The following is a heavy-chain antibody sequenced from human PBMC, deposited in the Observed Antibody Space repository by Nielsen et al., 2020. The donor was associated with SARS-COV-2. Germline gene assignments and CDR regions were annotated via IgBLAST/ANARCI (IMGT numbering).Heavy chain of an antibody. V-gene: IGHV3-11*03. CDR3: ARSMAAGWFDP. J-gene: IGHJ5*02. CDR1: GFTFSDYY. CDR2: ISSSSSYT. D-gene: IGHD6-13*01. Sequence: GESLKISCAASGFTFSDYYMSWIRQAPGKGLEWVSYISSSSSYTNYADSVKGRFTISTDNAKNSLYLQMNSLRAEDTAVYYCARSMAAGWFDPWGQGTLVTVSS.